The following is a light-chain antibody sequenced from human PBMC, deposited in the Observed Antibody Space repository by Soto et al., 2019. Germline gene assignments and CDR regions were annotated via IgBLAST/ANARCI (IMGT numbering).Light chain of an antibody. J-gene: IGKJ1*01. CDR3: QQYGSSPRT. CDR2: GAS. Sequence: EIVLTQSPGTLSLSPGERATLSCRASQSVSSSYLAWYQQKPGQAPRLLIYGASSRATGIPDRFSGSGSGTDFTLLISSLEPEDFAVYYCQQYGSSPRTFGQGTKVEIK. CDR1: QSVSSSY. V-gene: IGKV3-20*01.